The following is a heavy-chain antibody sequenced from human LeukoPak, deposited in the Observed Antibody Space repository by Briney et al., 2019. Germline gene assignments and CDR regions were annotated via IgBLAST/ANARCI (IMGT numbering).Heavy chain of an antibody. D-gene: IGHD3-3*02. CDR2: IIPVFGMI. CDR3: ATGGQHFQYGLDV. J-gene: IGHJ6*02. V-gene: IGHV1-69*04. CDR1: GGIFSSNV. Sequence: SVKVSCKASGGIFSSNVISWVRQAPGQGLEWMGRIIPVFGMINYAQKFQGRVTITADKSMDTAYMELSSLISEDTAVFYRATGGQHFQYGLDVWGQGTTVIVSS.